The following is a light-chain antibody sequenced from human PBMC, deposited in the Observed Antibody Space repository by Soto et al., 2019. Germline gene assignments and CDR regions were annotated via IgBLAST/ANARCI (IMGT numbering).Light chain of an antibody. CDR1: KSVSSRY. Sequence: EIVLTQSPGTLSLSPGERATLSCRASKSVSSRYLAWYQKKPGQAPRPLIYGASSRATGLPDRFSGSVSGTDFTLTISRLEPEDFAVYYCLQYGSSPITFVQGTRLEIK. V-gene: IGKV3-20*01. CDR3: LQYGSSPIT. CDR2: GAS. J-gene: IGKJ5*01.